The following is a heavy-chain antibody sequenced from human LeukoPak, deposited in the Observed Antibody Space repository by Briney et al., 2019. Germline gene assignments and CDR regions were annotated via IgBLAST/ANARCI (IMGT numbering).Heavy chain of an antibody. CDR3: AREAAAAGWFDP. D-gene: IGHD6-13*01. CDR2: IWYDGSNK. Sequence: PGGSLRLSCAASGFTFSSYGMHWVRQAPGKGLEWVAVIWYDGSNKYYADSVKGRFTISRDNSKNTLYLQMNSLRAEDTAVYYCAREAAAAGWFDPWGQGTLVIVSS. V-gene: IGHV3-33*01. CDR1: GFTFSSYG. J-gene: IGHJ5*02.